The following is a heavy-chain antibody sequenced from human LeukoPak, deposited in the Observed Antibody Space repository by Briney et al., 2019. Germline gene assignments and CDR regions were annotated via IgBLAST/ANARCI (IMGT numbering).Heavy chain of an antibody. Sequence: GGSLRLSCTASGFTFISYAMRWVRQAPGRGLEWVSAISGSGVSTNYADSVKGRFSISRANSKNTLYLQMNSLRAEDTAVYYCAKGDSSGWYGVFDSWGQGTLVTVSS. J-gene: IGHJ4*02. CDR3: AKGDSSGWYGVFDS. CDR1: GFTFISYA. CDR2: ISGSGVST. V-gene: IGHV3-23*01. D-gene: IGHD6-19*01.